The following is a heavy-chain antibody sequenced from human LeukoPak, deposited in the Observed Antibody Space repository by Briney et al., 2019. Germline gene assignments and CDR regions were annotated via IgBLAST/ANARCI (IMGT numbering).Heavy chain of an antibody. J-gene: IGHJ4*02. Sequence: GEPLKISCKASGYYFDYYWIGWVRQMPGKGLEWMGIIYPGDSDTRYSPSFQGQVTISADKSISTAYLQWSSLKASDTAMYYCASTADSSGYYFDYWGQGTLVTVSS. V-gene: IGHV5-51*01. D-gene: IGHD3-22*01. CDR3: ASTADSSGYYFDY. CDR2: IYPGDSDT. CDR1: GYYFDYYW.